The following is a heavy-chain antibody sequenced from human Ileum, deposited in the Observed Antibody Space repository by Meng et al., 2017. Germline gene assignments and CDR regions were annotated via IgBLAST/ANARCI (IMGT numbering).Heavy chain of an antibody. CDR2: INAGNGNI. CDR1: GYTFRNYP. CDR3: ARENDNWNYFDY. D-gene: IGHD1-1*01. V-gene: IGHV1-3*01. Sequence: QVQLVQSVAEVKNVGASVKVSCTASGYTFRNYPLHWVRQAPGQRPEWMGWINAGNGNIKISQKFQGRITITSDTSATAYMELSSLRSEDTAVYFCARENDNWNYFDYWGQGSLVTVSS. J-gene: IGHJ4*02.